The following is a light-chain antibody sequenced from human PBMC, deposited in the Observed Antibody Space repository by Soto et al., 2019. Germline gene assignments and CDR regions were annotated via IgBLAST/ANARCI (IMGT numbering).Light chain of an antibody. CDR2: GNS. Sequence: VLTQPPSVSGAPGQRVTISXXXXXXXXGAGYHVHWSQQLPATAPKLLIYGNSNRPSGVPHRFSGSKSGTSASLAITGLHAEYEADYYCQSYDSSLSGPYVFGTGTKV. CDR1: XXXXGAGYH. J-gene: IGLJ1*01. CDR3: QSYDSSLSGPYV. V-gene: IGLV1-40*01.